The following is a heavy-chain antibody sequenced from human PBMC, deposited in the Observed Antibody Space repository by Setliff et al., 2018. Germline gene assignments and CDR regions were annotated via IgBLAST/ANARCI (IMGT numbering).Heavy chain of an antibody. CDR2: IWFDGSNT. V-gene: IGHV3-30*02. CDR1: GFTFSTHA. J-gene: IGHJ4*02. CDR3: SRTCSGSGCYAGLES. D-gene: IGHD2-15*01. Sequence: GGSLILSCGASGFTFSTHAMHWVRQAPGKGLEWVAMIWFDGSNTHYPGSVKGRFTVSRDNSKNTLYLQMNSLRPEDTAVYYCSRTCSGSGCYAGLESWGQGTPVTVSS.